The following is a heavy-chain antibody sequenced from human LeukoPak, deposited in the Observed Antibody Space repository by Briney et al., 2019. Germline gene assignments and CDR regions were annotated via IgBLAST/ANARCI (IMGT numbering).Heavy chain of an antibody. Sequence: PGGSLRLFCAASGFTFSSYSMNWVRQAPGKGLESVSSIRSSSSDIYYADSVKGRFTISRDNAKNSLYLQMNSLRAEDTAVYYCARDEARRYSHGRDVYYYYMDVWGKGTTVIVSS. V-gene: IGHV3-21*01. CDR1: GFTFSSYS. D-gene: IGHD5-18*01. CDR2: IRSSSSDI. CDR3: ARDEARRYSHGRDVYYYYMDV. J-gene: IGHJ6*03.